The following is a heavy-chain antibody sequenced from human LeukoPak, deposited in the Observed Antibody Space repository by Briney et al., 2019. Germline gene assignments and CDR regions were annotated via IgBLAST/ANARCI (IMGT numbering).Heavy chain of an antibody. Sequence: SETLSLTCTVSGYSISSGYYWGWIRQPPGKGLEWIGSIYHSGSTYYNPSLKSRVTISVDTSKNQFSLKLSSVTAADTAVYYCARGGYCGGGSCLPRNWFDPWGQGTLVTVSS. CDR1: GYSISSGYY. CDR3: ARGGYCGGGSCLPRNWFDP. V-gene: IGHV4-38-2*02. CDR2: IYHSGST. J-gene: IGHJ5*02. D-gene: IGHD2-15*01.